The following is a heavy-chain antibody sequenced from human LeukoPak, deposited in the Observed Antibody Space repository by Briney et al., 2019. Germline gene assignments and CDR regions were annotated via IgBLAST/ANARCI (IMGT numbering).Heavy chain of an antibody. V-gene: IGHV3-74*01. Sequence: GGSLRLSCAASGFTFSSYWMHWVRQAPGKGLVWVSRINSDGSSTSYADSVKGRFTISRDNSKNTLYLQMNSLRAEDTAVYYCAKDFHDSSGYIDYWGQGTLVTAS. D-gene: IGHD3-22*01. CDR1: GFTFSSYW. CDR3: AKDFHDSSGYIDY. J-gene: IGHJ4*02. CDR2: INSDGSST.